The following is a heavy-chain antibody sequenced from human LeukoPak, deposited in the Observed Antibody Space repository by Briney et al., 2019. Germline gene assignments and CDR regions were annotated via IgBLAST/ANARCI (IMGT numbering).Heavy chain of an antibody. V-gene: IGHV3-23*01. CDR2: MSGGGGST. CDR3: AKSHCGSFSCSRAEF. J-gene: IGHJ4*02. Sequence: GALRLSCAASGFTFSSYGMSWVRQAPGKGLEWVSAMSGGGGSTFYADSVKGRFTISRDNSKNTLYLQMNSLRDEDTAVYYCAKSHCGSFSCSRAEFWGQGTLVTVSS. D-gene: IGHD2-2*01. CDR1: GFTFSSYG.